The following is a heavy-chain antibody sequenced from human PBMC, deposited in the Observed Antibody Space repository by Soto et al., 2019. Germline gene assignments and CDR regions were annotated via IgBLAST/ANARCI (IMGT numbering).Heavy chain of an antibody. J-gene: IGHJ4*02. V-gene: IGHV3-15*07. CDR1: GFTFSNAW. Sequence: EVQLVESGGGLVKPGGSLRLSCAASGFTFSNAWMNWVRQAPGKGLEWVGRIKSKTDGGTTDYAAPVKGRFTISRDGSKNTLYLQMNSLKTEDTAMYYCTTDQLWPSALQTLLYYFDYWGQGTLVTVSS. D-gene: IGHD5-18*01. CDR2: IKSKTDGGTT. CDR3: TTDQLWPSALQTLLYYFDY.